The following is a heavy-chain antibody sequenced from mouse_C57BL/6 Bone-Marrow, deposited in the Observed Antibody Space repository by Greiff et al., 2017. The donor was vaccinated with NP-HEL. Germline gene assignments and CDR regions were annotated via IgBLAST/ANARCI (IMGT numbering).Heavy chain of an antibody. CDR2: FHPYNDDT. CDR3: ARGLLRYPGFAY. Sequence: VQVVESGAELVKPGASVKMSCKASGYTFTTYPIEWMKQNHGKSLEWIGNFHPYNDDTKYNEKFKGKATLTVEKSSSTVYLELSRLTSDDSAVYYCARGLLRYPGFAYWGQGTLVTVSA. CDR1: GYTFTTYP. D-gene: IGHD1-1*01. V-gene: IGHV1-47*01. J-gene: IGHJ3*01.